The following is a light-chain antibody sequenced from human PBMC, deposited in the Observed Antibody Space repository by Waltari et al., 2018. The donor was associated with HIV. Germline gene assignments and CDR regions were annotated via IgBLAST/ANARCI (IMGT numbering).Light chain of an antibody. Sequence: HSALTQPASVSGSPGQSISISCTGTSRDIGLYNYVSWYQQYPGKAPQVLIYGVNSRHLGISFRFSGSKSGNTASLTISGLQAEDEADYYCSSYTANETLVFGGGTKLTVL. CDR1: SRDIGLYNY. CDR2: GVN. J-gene: IGLJ2*01. V-gene: IGLV2-14*03. CDR3: SSYTANETLV.